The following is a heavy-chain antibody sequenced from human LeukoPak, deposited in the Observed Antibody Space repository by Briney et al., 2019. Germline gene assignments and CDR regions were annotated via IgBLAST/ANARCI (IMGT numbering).Heavy chain of an antibody. Sequence: PSETLSLTCAVYGGSLSDYYWGWIRQPPGKGLEWIGSIYYSGSTYYNPSLKSRVTISIDTSKNQFSLKLSSVTAADTAVYYCARSSGKWSGDYYYHYMDVWGRGTTVTISS. CDR3: ARSSGKWSGDYYYHYMDV. CDR1: GGSLSDYY. CDR2: IYYSGST. D-gene: IGHD3-3*01. V-gene: IGHV4-39*07. J-gene: IGHJ6*03.